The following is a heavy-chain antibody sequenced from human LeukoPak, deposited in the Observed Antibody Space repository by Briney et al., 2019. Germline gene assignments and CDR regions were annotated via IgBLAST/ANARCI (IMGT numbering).Heavy chain of an antibody. D-gene: IGHD5-18*01. CDR3: ARVSGYSYGLDYFDY. CDR1: GFTFSSYA. V-gene: IGHV3-30-3*01. CDR2: ISYDGSNK. Sequence: PGGSLRLSCAASGFTFSSYAMHWVRQAPCKGLEWVAVISYDGSNKYYADSVKGRFTISRDNSKNTLYLQMNSLRAEDTAVYYCARVSGYSYGLDYFDYWGQGTLVTVSS. J-gene: IGHJ4*02.